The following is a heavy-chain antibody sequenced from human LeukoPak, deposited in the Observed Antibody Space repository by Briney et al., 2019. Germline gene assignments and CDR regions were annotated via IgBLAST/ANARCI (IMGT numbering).Heavy chain of an antibody. CDR1: GITFSNYN. V-gene: IGHV3-21*01. CDR3: ASLSFLRSALYYYYMDV. Sequence: GGSLRLSCAAPGITFSNYNMNWVRQAPGKGLEWISAITSSSSYTFYADSVKGRFTISRDNAKNSLYLQMNSLRAEDTAVYYCASLSFLRSALYYYYMDVWGKGTTVTISS. D-gene: IGHD4-17*01. CDR2: ITSSSSYT. J-gene: IGHJ6*03.